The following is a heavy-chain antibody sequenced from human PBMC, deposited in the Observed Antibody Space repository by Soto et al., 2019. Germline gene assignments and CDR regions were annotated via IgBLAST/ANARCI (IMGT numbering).Heavy chain of an antibody. CDR1: GCSISSGGYS. V-gene: IGHV4-61*08. D-gene: IGHD5-12*01. J-gene: IGHJ4*02. CDR3: ARGGYTSTEY. CDR2: FFYSGST. Sequence: SETPSLTCAVSGCSISSGGYSWSWIRQPPGKGLEWIGYFFYSGSTNYNPSLKSRVTISVDTSKNQFSLKLNSVTAADTAVYYCARGGYTSTEYWGQGTVVTVAS.